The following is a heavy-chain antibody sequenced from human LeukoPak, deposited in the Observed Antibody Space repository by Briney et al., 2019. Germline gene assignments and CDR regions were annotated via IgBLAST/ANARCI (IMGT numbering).Heavy chain of an antibody. D-gene: IGHD2-15*01. CDR1: GGSISSNSYY. J-gene: IGHJ6*02. CDR3: ARGGDIVSMDV. Sequence: PSETLSLTCTVSGGSISSNSYYWSWIRQPPGKGLEWIGYIYYSGSTYYNPSLKSRVTISVDTSKNQFSLKLSSVTAADTAVYYCARGGDIVSMDVWGQGTTVTVSS. CDR2: IYYSGST. V-gene: IGHV4-30-4*01.